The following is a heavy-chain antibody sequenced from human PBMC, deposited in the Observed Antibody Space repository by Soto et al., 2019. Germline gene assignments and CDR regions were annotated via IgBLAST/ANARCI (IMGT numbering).Heavy chain of an antibody. CDR1: DDSFRGADYY. V-gene: IGHV4-61*08. J-gene: IGHJ4*02. CDR3: ARGHGYTDGWRTFDF. Sequence: SETLSLTCTVSDDSFRGADYYWSWIRQPLGKGPEWIGYTYYNGDTKYNPALKSRVTMSVDTSKNQFSLRLSSVTAADTAVYFCARGHGYTDGWRTFDFWGRGILVTVSS. CDR2: TYYNGDT. D-gene: IGHD6-19*01.